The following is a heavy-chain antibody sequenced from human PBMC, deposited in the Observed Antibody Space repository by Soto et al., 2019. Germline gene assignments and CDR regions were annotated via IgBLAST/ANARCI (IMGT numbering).Heavy chain of an antibody. V-gene: IGHV1-69*13. Sequence: ASVKVSCKASGGTFSSYAISWVRQAPGQGLEWMGGIIPIFGTANYAQKFQGRVTITADESTSTAYMELSSLRSEDTAVYYCARVGNIYDSSGYYDYWGQGTLVTVSS. CDR3: ARVGNIYDSSGYYDY. D-gene: IGHD3-22*01. CDR1: GGTFSSYA. CDR2: IIPIFGTA. J-gene: IGHJ4*02.